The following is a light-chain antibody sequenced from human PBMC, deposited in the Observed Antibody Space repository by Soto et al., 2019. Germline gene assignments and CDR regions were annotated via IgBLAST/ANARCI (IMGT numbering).Light chain of an antibody. CDR3: QQYDQWPIT. CDR1: QPVSDK. J-gene: IGKJ5*01. Sequence: EIVLTQSPGTLSLSPGERATLSCRASQPVSDKLAWYQQKPGQAPRLLIYGASARALGIPDRFSGSGSGTEFSFTVTSLQSEDFAVYYCQQYDQWPITFGQGTRLENK. CDR2: GAS. V-gene: IGKV3-15*01.